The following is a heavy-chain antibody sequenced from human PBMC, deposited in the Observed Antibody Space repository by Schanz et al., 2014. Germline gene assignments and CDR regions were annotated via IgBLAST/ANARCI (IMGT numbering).Heavy chain of an antibody. CDR3: ARSGVDV. CDR2: IWNDGSDK. V-gene: IGHV3-33*08. CDR1: GFTFRNNW. D-gene: IGHD3-10*01. J-gene: IGHJ6*02. Sequence: LVVESGGVLVQPGGSLRLSCAASGFTFRNNWMHWFRQGPGKGLEWVAVIWNDGSDKYYADSVKGRFTISRDNSKNMLYLQMNSLRAEDTAVYYCARSGVDVWGQGTTVTVSS.